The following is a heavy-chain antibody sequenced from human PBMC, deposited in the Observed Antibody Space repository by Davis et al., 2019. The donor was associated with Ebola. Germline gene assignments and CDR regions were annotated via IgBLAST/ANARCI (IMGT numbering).Heavy chain of an antibody. CDR3: VRSNSWYGDY. CDR1: GYTFTSYD. J-gene: IGHJ4*02. V-gene: IGHV1-8*01. D-gene: IGHD6-13*01. CDR2: MNPNSGNT. Sequence: AASVQVSCKASGYTFTSYDINCVRQAPAQGLEWLGWMNPNSGNTGYAQKFQGRVTMTRNTSISTAYMELSSLRSDDTAMYYCVRSNSWYGDYWGRGTLVTVSS.